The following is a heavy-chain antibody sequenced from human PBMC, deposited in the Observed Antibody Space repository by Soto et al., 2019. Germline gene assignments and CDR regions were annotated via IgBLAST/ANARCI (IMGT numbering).Heavy chain of an antibody. V-gene: IGHV3-30-3*01. J-gene: IGHJ6*02. CDR2: ISYDGSNK. CDR1: GFTFSSYA. Sequence: GGSLRLSCAASGFTFSSYAMHWVRQAPGKGLEWVAVISYDGSNKYYADSVKGRFTISRDNSKNTLYLQMNSLRAEDTAVYYCARDLITMVRGVTSYGMDVWGQGTTVTVSS. D-gene: IGHD3-10*01. CDR3: ARDLITMVRGVTSYGMDV.